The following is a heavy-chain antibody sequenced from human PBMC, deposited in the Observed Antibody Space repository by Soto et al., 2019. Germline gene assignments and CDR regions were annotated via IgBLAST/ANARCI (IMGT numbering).Heavy chain of an antibody. Sequence: SVKVSCKASGGTFSSYAISWVRQAPGQGLEWMGGIIPIFGTANYAQKFQGRVTITADGSTSTAYMELSSLRSEDTAVYYCARGRMKYSSSGPYYYGMDVWGQGTTVTVSS. CDR2: IIPIFGTA. V-gene: IGHV1-69*13. CDR1: GGTFSSYA. D-gene: IGHD6-6*01. CDR3: ARGRMKYSSSGPYYYGMDV. J-gene: IGHJ6*02.